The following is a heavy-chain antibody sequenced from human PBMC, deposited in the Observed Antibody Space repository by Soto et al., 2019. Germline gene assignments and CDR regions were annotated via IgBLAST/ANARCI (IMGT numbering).Heavy chain of an antibody. D-gene: IGHD4-17*01. CDR1: GGTFSSYT. J-gene: IGHJ4*02. V-gene: IGHV1-69*02. Sequence: VQLVQSGAEVKKPGSSVKVSCKASGGTFSSYTISWVRQAPGQGLEWMGRIIPILGIANYAQKFQGRVTITADKSTSTAYMELSSLRSEDTAVYYCARSPYYGDYTTGGFDYWGQGTLVTVSS. CDR2: IIPILGIA. CDR3: ARSPYYGDYTTGGFDY.